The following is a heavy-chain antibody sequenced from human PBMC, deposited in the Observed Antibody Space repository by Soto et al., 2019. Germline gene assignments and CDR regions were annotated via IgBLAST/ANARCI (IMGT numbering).Heavy chain of an antibody. Sequence: PGGSLRLLCAASGFTFNSYGALWVRQAPGKGLEWVAVVWYDGSNEYYADSVKGRFTFFRDNFKNTLYLQMYCLRVEDTAVYYCARDSGDYMGEGTLVTVSS. V-gene: IGHV3-33*01. CDR2: VWYDGSNE. J-gene: IGHJ4*02. CDR3: ARDSGDY. CDR1: GFTFNSYG.